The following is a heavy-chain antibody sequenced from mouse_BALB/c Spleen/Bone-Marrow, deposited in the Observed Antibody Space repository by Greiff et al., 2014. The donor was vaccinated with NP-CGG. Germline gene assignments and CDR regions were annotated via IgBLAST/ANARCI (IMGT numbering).Heavy chain of an antibody. D-gene: IGHD1-1*01. CDR3: TRSLYYYPAY. Sequence: LKESGSELVRPGASVKLSCKASGYTFTNFWMHWVRRRPGQGLEWIGNVYPGSDTANYDEKFKSKATLTVDTSSSTAYMQLSSLTSEDSAVYYCTRSLYYYPAYWGQGTLVTVST. CDR1: GYTFTNFW. J-gene: IGHJ3*01. CDR2: VYPGSDTA. V-gene: IGHV1S22*01.